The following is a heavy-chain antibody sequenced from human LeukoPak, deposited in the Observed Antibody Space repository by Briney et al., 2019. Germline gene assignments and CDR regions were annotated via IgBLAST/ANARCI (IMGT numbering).Heavy chain of an antibody. CDR2: ISGSGGST. CDR3: ARIYTYYDILTGYYGGNYFDY. CDR1: GFTFSSYA. J-gene: IGHJ4*02. D-gene: IGHD3-9*01. V-gene: IGHV3-23*01. Sequence: GGSLRLSCAASGFTFSSYAMSWVRQAPGKGLEWVSAISGSGGSTYYADSVKGRFTISRDNSKNTLYLQMNSLRAEDTAVYYCARIYTYYDILTGYYGGNYFDYWGQGTLVTVSS.